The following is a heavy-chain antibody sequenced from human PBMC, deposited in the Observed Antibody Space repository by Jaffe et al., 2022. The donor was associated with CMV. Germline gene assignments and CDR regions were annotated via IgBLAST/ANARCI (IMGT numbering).Heavy chain of an antibody. Sequence: QVQLVQSGAEVKKPGASVKVSCKASGYTFTGYYMHWVRQAPGQGLEWMGWINPNSGGTNYAQKFQGRVTMTRDTSISTAYMELSRLRSDDTAVYYCARGDSLSITMIVVVVYYFDYWGQGTLVTVSS. V-gene: IGHV1-2*02. J-gene: IGHJ4*02. D-gene: IGHD3-22*01. CDR3: ARGDSLSITMIVVVVYYFDY. CDR1: GYTFTGYY. CDR2: INPNSGGT.